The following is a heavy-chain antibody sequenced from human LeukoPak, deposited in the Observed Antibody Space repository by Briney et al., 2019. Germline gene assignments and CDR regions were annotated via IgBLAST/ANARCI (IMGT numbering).Heavy chain of an antibody. CDR1: GFTFSRYA. Sequence: GGSLRLSCAASGFTFSRYAMTWVRQAPGKGLDWVSAISGSGGSTYYADSVKGRFTISRENAKNSLYLQMNSLRVEDTAVYYCARAPTVLVGYCSSSSCQADYWGQGTLVTVSS. V-gene: IGHV3-23*01. CDR2: ISGSGGST. J-gene: IGHJ4*02. D-gene: IGHD2-2*01. CDR3: ARAPTVLVGYCSSSSCQADY.